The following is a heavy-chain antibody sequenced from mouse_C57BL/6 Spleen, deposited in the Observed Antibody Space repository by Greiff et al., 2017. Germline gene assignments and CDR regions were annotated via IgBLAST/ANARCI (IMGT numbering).Heavy chain of an antibody. J-gene: IGHJ3*01. V-gene: IGHV3-8*01. Sequence: EVQVVESGPGLAKPSQTLSLTCSVTGYSITSDYWNWIRKFPGNKLEYMGYISYSGSTYYNPSLKSRLFITRDTSKNQYYLQLNSVTTEDTATDFWERAPHLRGGALAYWGQGTLVTVSA. CDR2: ISYSGST. CDR1: GYSITSDY. CDR3: ERAPHLRGGALAY.